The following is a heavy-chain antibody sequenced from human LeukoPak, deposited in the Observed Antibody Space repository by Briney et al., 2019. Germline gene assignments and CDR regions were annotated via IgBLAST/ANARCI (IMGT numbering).Heavy chain of an antibody. CDR1: GVSISSYY. J-gene: IGHJ6*03. V-gene: IGHV4-4*09. CDR3: AKTGNGYDPLYYYYYMDV. D-gene: IGHD5-12*01. Sequence: SETLSLNCSVSGVSISSYYWSWLGQPPGKGLEWLAFIYTDGSTNYKPSLNSRVTISVDTSSNQFSLKLSSVTAADTAVYFCAKTGNGYDPLYYYYYMDVWGKGTTVTVSS. CDR2: IYTDGST.